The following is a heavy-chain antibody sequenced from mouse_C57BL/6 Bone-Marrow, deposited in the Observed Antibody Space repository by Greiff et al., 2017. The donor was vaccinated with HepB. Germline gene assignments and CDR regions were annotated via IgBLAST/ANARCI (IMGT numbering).Heavy chain of an antibody. CDR1: GYTFTDYY. D-gene: IGHD1-1*01. Sequence: EVQLQQSGPELVKPGASVKISCKASGYTFTDYYMNWVKQSHGKSLEWIGDINPNNGGTSYNQKFKGKATLTVDKSSSTAYMELRSLPSEDSAVYYCARSPYGSSYLFAYWGQGTLVTVSA. CDR3: ARSPYGSSYLFAY. V-gene: IGHV1-26*01. CDR2: INPNNGGT. J-gene: IGHJ3*01.